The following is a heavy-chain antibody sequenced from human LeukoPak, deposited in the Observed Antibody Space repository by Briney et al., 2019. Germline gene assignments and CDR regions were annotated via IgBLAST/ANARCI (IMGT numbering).Heavy chain of an antibody. D-gene: IGHD1-26*01. Sequence: GGSLRLSCAASGFTFSAYNMNWVRQTPGKGLEWVSSITSTSSYIYYADSVKGRFTISRDNAKNSLYLQLNSLRDEDTAVYYCARDPYSGNYYQYYYYYMDVWGKGTTVTVSS. J-gene: IGHJ6*03. CDR1: GFTFSAYN. CDR3: ARDPYSGNYYQYYYYYMDV. CDR2: ITSTSSYI. V-gene: IGHV3-21*01.